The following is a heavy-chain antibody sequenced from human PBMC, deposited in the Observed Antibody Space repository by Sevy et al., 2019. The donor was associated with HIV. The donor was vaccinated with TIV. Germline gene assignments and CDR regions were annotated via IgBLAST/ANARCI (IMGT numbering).Heavy chain of an antibody. CDR3: AREGLLYMIQPRDTAPNYYYYGMDV. Sequence: SETLSLTCAVYGGSFSGYYWRWIRQPPGKGLEWIGEINHSGSTNYNPSLKSRVTISVDTSKNQFSLKLSSVTAADTAVYYCAREGLLYMIQPRDTAPNYYYYGMDVWGQGTTVTVSS. D-gene: IGHD2-2*02. V-gene: IGHV4-34*01. CDR1: GGSFSGYY. CDR2: INHSGST. J-gene: IGHJ6*02.